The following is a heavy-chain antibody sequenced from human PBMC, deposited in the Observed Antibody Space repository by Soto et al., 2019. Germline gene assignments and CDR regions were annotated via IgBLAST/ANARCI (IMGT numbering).Heavy chain of an antibody. J-gene: IGHJ4*02. CDR3: ARESEDRTSKFDY. V-gene: IGHV3-21*06. CDR2: ISSTTNYI. Sequence: PGGSLRLSCAAYGFTFTRYSLNWVRQAPGKGLEWVSSISSTTNYIYYGDSMKGRFTISRDNDKNSLYLEMNSLRAEDTAVYYCARESEDRTSKFDYGGQGTLVTVSS. CDR1: GFTFTRYS.